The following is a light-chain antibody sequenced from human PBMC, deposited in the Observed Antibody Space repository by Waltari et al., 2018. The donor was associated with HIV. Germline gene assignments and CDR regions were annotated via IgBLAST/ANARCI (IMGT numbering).Light chain of an antibody. Sequence: QSALTQPPSVSGSPGQSVTISCAGTNSAIGGSDRVSWYQQPPGPAPKLLIYEVTNRPSGVPGRFSASKSGTTASLTISGLQAGDEGDYYCSSYSATNTVVFGGGTKLTVL. CDR3: SSYSATNTVV. J-gene: IGLJ2*01. CDR2: EVT. V-gene: IGLV2-18*02. CDR1: NSAIGGSDR.